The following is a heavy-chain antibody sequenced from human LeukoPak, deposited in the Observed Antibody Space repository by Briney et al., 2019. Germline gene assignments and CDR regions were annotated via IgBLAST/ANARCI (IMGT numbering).Heavy chain of an antibody. D-gene: IGHD6-13*01. CDR3: ARHGSIATGAFTH. Sequence: SETLSLTCTVSGGSISSSSYYWGWIRQPPGKGLEWIGSIYYSGSTYYNSSLKSRVTISVDTSKNQFSLKLGSVTAADTAVYYCARHGSIATGAFTHWGQGTLVTVSS. CDR1: GGSISSSSYY. J-gene: IGHJ4*02. V-gene: IGHV4-39*01. CDR2: IYYSGST.